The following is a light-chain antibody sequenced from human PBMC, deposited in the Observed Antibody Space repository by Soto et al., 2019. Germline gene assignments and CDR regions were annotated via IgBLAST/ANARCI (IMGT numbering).Light chain of an antibody. V-gene: IGLV2-8*01. CDR1: SSDVGAYDR. J-gene: IGLJ2*01. Sequence: QSALTQPPSASGSPGQSVTISCTGTSSDVGAYDRVSWYQQHPGKPPKLIIYVVTDRTSGVPDRFSGSKSGNTASLTVSGLQAEDEADYYCTSYGGRDDTIFGGGTKLTVL. CDR3: TSYGGRDDTI. CDR2: VVT.